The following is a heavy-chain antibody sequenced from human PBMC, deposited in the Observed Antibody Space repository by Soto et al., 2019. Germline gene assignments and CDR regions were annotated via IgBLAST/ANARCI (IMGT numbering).Heavy chain of an antibody. J-gene: IGHJ6*02. Sequence: GASVKVSCKGSGGTFSSYTISWVRQAPGQGLEWMGRINGILGKTNHAQKFQGRVTMTTDTSTNTAYLDLWTLISDDTAVYYCARSWVTGKGGIDVWGQGTTVTVSS. CDR3: ARSWVTGKGGIDV. V-gene: IGHV1-69*02. D-gene: IGHD3-16*01. CDR1: GGTFSSYT. CDR2: INGILGKT.